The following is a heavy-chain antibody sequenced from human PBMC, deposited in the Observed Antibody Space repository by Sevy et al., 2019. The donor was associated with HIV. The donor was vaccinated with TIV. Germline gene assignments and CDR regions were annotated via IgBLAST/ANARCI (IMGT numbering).Heavy chain of an antibody. D-gene: IGHD2-2*01. V-gene: IGHV3-7*03. CDR3: ARDCSSANCLWGMDV. J-gene: IGHJ6*02. CDR1: GFTFSNYW. CDR2: IKRDGSEK. Sequence: GGSLRLSCAASGFTFSNYWMSWVRQAPGKGLEWVANIKRDGSEKYYVASVKGLFTMSRDNAKTSLYLQMNSLRVEDTARYYCARDCSSANCLWGMDVWGQGTMVTVSS.